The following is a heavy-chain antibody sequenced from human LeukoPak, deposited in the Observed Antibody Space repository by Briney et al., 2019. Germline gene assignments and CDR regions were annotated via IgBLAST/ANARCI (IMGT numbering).Heavy chain of an antibody. V-gene: IGHV4-59*01. J-gene: IGHJ4*02. D-gene: IGHD3-10*01. CDR1: GGSISSYF. Sequence: SETLSLTCTVSGGSISSYFWSWIRQPPGKGLEWIGYIYYSGSTNYNPSLKSRVTISVDTSKNQFSLKLSSVTAADTAVYYCARGSGSPSFRFDYWGQGTLVTVSS. CDR3: ARGSGSPSFRFDY. CDR2: IYYSGST.